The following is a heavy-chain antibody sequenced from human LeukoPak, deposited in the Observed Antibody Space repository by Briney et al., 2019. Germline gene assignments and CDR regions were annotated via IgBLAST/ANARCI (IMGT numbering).Heavy chain of an antibody. J-gene: IGHJ4*02. CDR1: GFTFSSYS. D-gene: IGHD5-18*01. CDR2: ISSSSRTI. V-gene: IGHV3-48*04. Sequence: GGSLRLSCAASGFTFSSYSMNWVRQAPGKGLEWVSYISSSSRTIYYADSVKGRFTISRDNAKNSLYLQMNSLRAEDTAVYYCARGGRSYGEWGQGTLVTVSS. CDR3: ARGGRSYGE.